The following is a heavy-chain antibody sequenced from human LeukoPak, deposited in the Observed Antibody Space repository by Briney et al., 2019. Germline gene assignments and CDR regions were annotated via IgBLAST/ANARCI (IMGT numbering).Heavy chain of an antibody. V-gene: IGHV3-20*04. Sequence: GGSLRLSCAASGFTFDDYGMSWVRQAPGKGLEWVSGINWNGGSTGYADSVKGRFTISRDNAKNSLYLQMNSLRAEDTALYYCAGALIYYYDSSGYYFDYRGQGTLVTVSS. CDR2: INWNGGST. CDR1: GFTFDDYG. J-gene: IGHJ4*02. CDR3: AGALIYYYDSSGYYFDY. D-gene: IGHD3-22*01.